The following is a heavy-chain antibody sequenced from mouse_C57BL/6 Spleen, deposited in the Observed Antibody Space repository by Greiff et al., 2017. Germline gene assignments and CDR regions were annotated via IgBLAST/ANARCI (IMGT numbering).Heavy chain of an antibody. D-gene: IGHD1-1*01. V-gene: IGHV1-5*01. Sequence: VQLKESGTVLARPGASVKMSCKTSGYTFTSYWMHWVKQRPGQGLEWIGAIYPGNSDTSYNQKFKGKAKLTAVTAASTAYMELSSLTNEDSAVYYCTGYYGSSYVENYWGQGTTLTVSS. J-gene: IGHJ2*01. CDR1: GYTFTSYW. CDR3: TGYYGSSYVENY. CDR2: IYPGNSDT.